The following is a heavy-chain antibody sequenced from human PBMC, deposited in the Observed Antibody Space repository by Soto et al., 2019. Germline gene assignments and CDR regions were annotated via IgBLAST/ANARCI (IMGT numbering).Heavy chain of an antibody. J-gene: IGHJ4*02. CDR2: IYSGGNT. V-gene: IGHV3-53*05. Sequence: QPGGSLRLSCAASGFTVSTNYMSWVRQAPGKGLGWVSVIYSGGNTYYADSVKGRFTISSDSSKNTLYLQMNSLRADCGAVDSCARVSLGVHCGQGA. CDR1: GFTVSTNY. CDR3: ARVSLGVH. D-gene: IGHD3-10*01.